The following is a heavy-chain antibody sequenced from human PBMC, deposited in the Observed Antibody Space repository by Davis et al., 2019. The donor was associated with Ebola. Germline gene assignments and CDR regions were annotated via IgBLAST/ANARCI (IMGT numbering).Heavy chain of an antibody. Sequence: SETLSLTCAVSGGSISSSNWWSWVRQPPGKGLEWIGEIYHSGSTNYNPSLKSRVTISVDKSKNQFSLKLSSVTAADTAVYYCARLAEWLVPPLYYYYGMDVWGKGTTVTVSS. V-gene: IGHV4-4*02. D-gene: IGHD6-19*01. J-gene: IGHJ6*04. CDR3: ARLAEWLVPPLYYYYGMDV. CDR1: GGSISSSNW. CDR2: IYHSGST.